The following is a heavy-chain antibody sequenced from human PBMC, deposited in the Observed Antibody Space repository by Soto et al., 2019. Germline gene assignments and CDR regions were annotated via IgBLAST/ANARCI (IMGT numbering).Heavy chain of an antibody. J-gene: IGHJ6*03. Sequence: SETLSPTCAFLCLSVDGYFGSWVMQPSGGGLVWIGEINHSGSTNYNPSLKSRVTISVDTSKNQFSLKLSSVTAADTAVYYCARGRTDYYGSGSYYLKTTYYMDVWGKGTTVT. CDR3: ARGRTDYYGSGSYYLKTTYYMDV. CDR1: CLSVDGYF. CDR2: INHSGST. D-gene: IGHD3-10*01. V-gene: IGHV4-34*01.